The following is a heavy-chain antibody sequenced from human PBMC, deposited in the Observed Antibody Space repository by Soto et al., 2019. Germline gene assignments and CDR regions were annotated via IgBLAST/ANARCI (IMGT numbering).Heavy chain of an antibody. CDR2: IYYSGST. D-gene: IGHD3-3*01. J-gene: IGHJ5*02. CDR3: ARHKIGGVVIISWFDP. Sequence: QLQLQESGPGLVKPSETLFLTCTVSGGSISSSSYYWGWIRQPPGKGLEWIGSIYYSGSTYYNPSLKSRVTISVDTSKNQFSLKLSSVTAADTAVYYCARHKIGGVVIISWFDPWGQGTLVTVSS. V-gene: IGHV4-39*01. CDR1: GGSISSSSYY.